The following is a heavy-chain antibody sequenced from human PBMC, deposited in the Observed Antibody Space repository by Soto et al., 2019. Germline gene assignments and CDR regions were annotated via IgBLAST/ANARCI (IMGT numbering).Heavy chain of an antibody. CDR1: GFTFSNSD. J-gene: IGHJ5*02. CDR2: ISESGGTT. CDR3: PKNRNTAVGGTSCWFDP. Sequence: EVQLLESGGGLLQPGGSLRLSCAASGFTFSNSDMSWVRQAPGQGLEWVSAISESGGTTYYADSVKGRFTISRDNSKNTIYLQMNSLRADDTGVYYCPKNRNTAVGGTSCWFDPWGQGTLVTVSS. D-gene: IGHD6-19*01. V-gene: IGHV3-23*01.